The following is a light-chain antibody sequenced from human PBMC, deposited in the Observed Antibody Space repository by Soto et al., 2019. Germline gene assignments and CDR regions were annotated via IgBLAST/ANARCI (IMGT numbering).Light chain of an antibody. J-gene: IGKJ2*01. CDR3: QQSYRSPYT. CDR1: QSINIY. V-gene: IGKV1-39*01. Sequence: DIQLTQSPSSLSASVGDRVTVTCRTSQSINIYLTWYQQKPGKAPTLLIYGASSLQSGVPSRFSGGGSRTDFTLTISSLQTEDFATYCCQQSYRSPYTFGQGTKLEI. CDR2: GAS.